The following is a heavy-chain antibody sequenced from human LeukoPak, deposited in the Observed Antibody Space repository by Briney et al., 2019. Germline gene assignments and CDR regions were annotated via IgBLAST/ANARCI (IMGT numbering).Heavy chain of an antibody. V-gene: IGHV1-46*01. CDR1: GYTFTSYY. CDR2: INPSGGST. Sequence: GASVKVSCKASGYTFTSYYMHWVRQAPGQGLEWMGIINPSGGSTSYAQKFQGRVTMTRDTSTSTVYMELSSLRSEDTAVYYCARGTPYYYDSSGYYFDYWGQGTLVTVSS. D-gene: IGHD3-22*01. J-gene: IGHJ4*02. CDR3: ARGTPYYYDSSGYYFDY.